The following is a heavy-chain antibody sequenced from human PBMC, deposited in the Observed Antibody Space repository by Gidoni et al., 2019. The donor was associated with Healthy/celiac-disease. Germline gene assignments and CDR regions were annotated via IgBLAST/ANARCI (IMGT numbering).Heavy chain of an antibody. CDR3: AREGLRDDWYFDL. CDR2: ISYDGSNK. J-gene: IGHJ2*01. D-gene: IGHD4-17*01. Sequence: QVQLVESGGGVVQPGRSLRLSCAASGCTCSSYAMHWVRQAPGKGLEWVAVISYDGSNKYYADSVKGRFTISRDNSKNTLYLQMNSLRAEDTAVYYCAREGLRDDWYFDLWGRGTLVTVSS. V-gene: IGHV3-30*04. CDR1: GCTCSSYA.